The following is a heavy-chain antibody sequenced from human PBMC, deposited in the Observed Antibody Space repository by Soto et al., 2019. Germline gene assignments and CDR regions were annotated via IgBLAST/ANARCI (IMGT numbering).Heavy chain of an antibody. CDR2: IAYDGSAK. V-gene: IGHV3-30-3*01. CDR3: AGDLIFDF. CDR1: GFSFSSYA. Sequence: QVQLVESGGGVVQPGRSLRLSCAASGFSFSSYAMQWARQAPGKGLEWLAVIAYDGSAKYYADSVKGRSTISRDQSKNTVFLQLDRLRPDDTAVYFCAGDLIFDFWGRGTLVIVSS. J-gene: IGHJ5*01.